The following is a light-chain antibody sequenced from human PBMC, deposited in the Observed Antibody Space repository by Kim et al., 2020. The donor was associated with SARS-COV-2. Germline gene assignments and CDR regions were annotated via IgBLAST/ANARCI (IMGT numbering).Light chain of an antibody. CDR3: QQRSNWVLFT. Sequence: SPGERATRSCRASQSVSSYLAWYQQKPGQAPRLLIYDASNRATGIPARFSGSGSGTDFTLTISSLEPEDFAVYYCQQRSNWVLFTFGPGTKVDIK. CDR1: QSVSSY. V-gene: IGKV3-11*01. CDR2: DAS. J-gene: IGKJ3*01.